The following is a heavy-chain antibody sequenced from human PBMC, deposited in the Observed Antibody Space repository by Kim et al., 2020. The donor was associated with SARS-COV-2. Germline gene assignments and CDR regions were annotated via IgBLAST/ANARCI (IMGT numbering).Heavy chain of an antibody. Sequence: ASVKVSCKASGYTFTSYAMHWVRQAPGQRLEWMGWINAGNGNTKYSQKFQGRVTITRDTSASTAHMELSSLRSEDTAVYYCARDLLQDYGGAYYYYYGMDVWGQGTTVTVSS. CDR1: GYTFTSYA. V-gene: IGHV1-3*01. CDR2: INAGNGNT. CDR3: ARDLLQDYGGAYYYYYGMDV. D-gene: IGHD4-17*01. J-gene: IGHJ6*02.